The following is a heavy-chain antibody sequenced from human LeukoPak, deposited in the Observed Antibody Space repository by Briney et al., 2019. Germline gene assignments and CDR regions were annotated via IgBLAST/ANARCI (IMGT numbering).Heavy chain of an antibody. Sequence: ASVKVSCKASGYTFTGYYMHWVRQAPGQGLEWMGWINPNSGGTNYAQKFQGRVTMTRDTSISTAYMELSRLRSDDTAVYYCARDLKYYYGSGSYKGPDYWGQGTLVTVSS. D-gene: IGHD3-10*01. J-gene: IGHJ4*02. V-gene: IGHV1-2*02. CDR2: INPNSGGT. CDR1: GYTFTGYY. CDR3: ARDLKYYYGSGSYKGPDY.